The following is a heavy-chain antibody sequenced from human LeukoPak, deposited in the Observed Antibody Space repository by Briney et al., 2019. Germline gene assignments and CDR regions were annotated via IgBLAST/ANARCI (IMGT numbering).Heavy chain of an antibody. CDR3: ARVWRGYYGSGSPTFDY. J-gene: IGHJ4*02. D-gene: IGHD3-10*01. CDR2: IYYSGST. CDR1: GGSISSGGYY. V-gene: IGHV4-31*03. Sequence: TPSETLSLTCTVSGGSISSGGYYWSWIRQHPGKGLEWIGYIYYSGSTYYSPSLKSRVTISVDTSKNQFSLKLSSVTAADTAVYYCARVWRGYYGSGSPTFDYWGQGTLVTVSS.